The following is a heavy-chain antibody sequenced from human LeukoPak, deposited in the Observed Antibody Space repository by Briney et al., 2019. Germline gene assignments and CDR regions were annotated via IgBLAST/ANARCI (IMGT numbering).Heavy chain of an antibody. CDR2: IKSKTDGGTT. J-gene: IGHJ4*02. CDR1: GFTFSNAW. D-gene: IGHD6-13*01. V-gene: IGHV3-15*01. CDR3: TTDGTYYSSSWYGDY. Sequence: PGGSLRLSCAASGFTFSNAWMSWVRQAPGKGLEWVGRIKSKTDGGTTDYAAPMKGRFTISRDDSKNTLYLQVNSLKTEDTAVYYCTTDGTYYSSSWYGDYWGQGTLVTVSS.